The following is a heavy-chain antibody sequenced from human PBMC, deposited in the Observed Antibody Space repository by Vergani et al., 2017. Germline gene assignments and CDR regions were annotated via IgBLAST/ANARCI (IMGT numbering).Heavy chain of an antibody. J-gene: IGHJ4*02. V-gene: IGHV3-30-3*01. CDR3: ATACAAYCRGASCYDFFEY. D-gene: IGHD2-15*01. CDR1: GFALNRHA. Sequence: QVQLVESGGGVVQPGTSLRLSCVVSGFALNRHAMYWVRQAPGKGLEWVVGISFDGTNEYYPDLVKGRFTISRDIAKNTLYLQMNRLRPEDTAVYYCATACAAYCRGASCYDFFEYWGQGTLVTVAS. CDR2: ISFDGTNE.